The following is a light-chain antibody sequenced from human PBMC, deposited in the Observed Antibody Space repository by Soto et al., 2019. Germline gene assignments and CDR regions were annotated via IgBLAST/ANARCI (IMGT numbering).Light chain of an antibody. CDR2: DAS. V-gene: IGKV3-11*01. J-gene: IGKJ1*01. CDR3: QQRYNWPPWT. Sequence: EIVLTQSPATLSLSPGERATLSCRASQSISDYLAWYQQKPGQAPRLLIYDASSRATGIPARFSGSGSGTDVTLTISSLEPEDFAVYFCQQRYNWPPWTFGQGTKVEIK. CDR1: QSISDY.